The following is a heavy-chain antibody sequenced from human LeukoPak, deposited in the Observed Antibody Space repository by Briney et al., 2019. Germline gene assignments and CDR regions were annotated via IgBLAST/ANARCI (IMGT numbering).Heavy chain of an antibody. V-gene: IGHV1-8*01. CDR3: AKYKGGDYIDSGKRYYLDH. Sequence: GASVKDSCKASGYMFTSYDINWVRQATGQGLEWMGWMNPDSGKKGQAQKFQGRITMTRNTSISTAYMELSSLGPEDTAVYYCAKYKGGDYIDSGKRYYLDHWGQGTPVTVSS. CDR2: MNPDSGKK. D-gene: IGHD3-10*01. J-gene: IGHJ4*02. CDR1: GYMFTSYD.